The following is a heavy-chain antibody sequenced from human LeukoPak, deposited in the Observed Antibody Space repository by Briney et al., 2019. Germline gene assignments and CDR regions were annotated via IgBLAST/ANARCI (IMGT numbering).Heavy chain of an antibody. V-gene: IGHV3-7*01. CDR1: GFTFSSYW. CDR2: INQDGSEK. CDR3: ARVVVGVIGLDY. J-gene: IGHJ4*02. Sequence: GGSLRLSCAASGFTFSSYWMSWARQAPGKGLEWVANINQDGSEKYSVDSVKGRFIISRDNAKNSLSLQMSILRAEDTAVYYCARVVVGVIGLDYWGQGALVTVSS. D-gene: IGHD2-21*01.